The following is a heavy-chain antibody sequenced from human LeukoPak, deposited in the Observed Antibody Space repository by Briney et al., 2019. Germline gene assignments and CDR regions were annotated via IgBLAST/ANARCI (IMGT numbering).Heavy chain of an antibody. CDR1: GFTFSTYA. CDR2: LSNSGGSGGTT. Sequence: QPRGSLRLSCAASGFTFSTYAMSWVRQAPGKGLEWVSALSNSGGSGGTTYFADSVKGRFSISRDNSKSTLYLQLSSLTAEDTAVYYCAKAMSTDHYDSKGFYRVDFDSWGQGTLVTVSS. D-gene: IGHD3-22*01. J-gene: IGHJ4*02. CDR3: AKAMSTDHYDSKGFYRVDFDS. V-gene: IGHV3-23*01.